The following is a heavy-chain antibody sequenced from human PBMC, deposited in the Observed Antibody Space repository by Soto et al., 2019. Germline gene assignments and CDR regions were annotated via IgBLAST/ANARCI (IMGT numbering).Heavy chain of an antibody. J-gene: IGHJ4*02. CDR3: ARRQYYYDSSGYYSLEDY. CDR1: GYSFTSYW. Sequence: GESLKISCKGSGYSFTSYWIGWVRQMPGKGLEWMGIIYPGDSDTRYSPSFQGQVTISADKSISTAYLQWSSLNASDTAMYYCARRQYYYDSSGYYSLEDYWGQATLVT. D-gene: IGHD3-22*01. V-gene: IGHV5-51*01. CDR2: IYPGDSDT.